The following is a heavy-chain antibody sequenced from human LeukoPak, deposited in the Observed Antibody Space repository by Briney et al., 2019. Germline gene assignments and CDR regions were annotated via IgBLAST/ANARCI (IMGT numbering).Heavy chain of an antibody. CDR1: GFTFSSYW. V-gene: IGHV3-74*01. D-gene: IGHD1-26*01. CDR3: ARGWRHYLPGATFDY. Sequence: PGESLTLSCAASGFTFSSYWMHWVRQVPGKGLVWVSRMYTEGDTTSYADSVKGRFTTSRDNANNIVYLQMNSLRVDDTGVYYCARGWRHYLPGATFDYWGQGTVVTVSS. CDR2: MYTEGDTT. J-gene: IGHJ4*02.